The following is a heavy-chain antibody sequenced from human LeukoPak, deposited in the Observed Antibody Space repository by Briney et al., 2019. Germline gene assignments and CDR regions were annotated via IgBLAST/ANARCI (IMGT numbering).Heavy chain of an antibody. Sequence: ASVKVSCKASGYTFTSYYMHWVRQAPGQGLEWMGIINPSGGSTSYAQKFQGRVTMTRDTSISTAYMELSRLRSDDTAVYYCARDVSYYYGMDVWGQGTTVTVSS. CDR2: INPSGGST. CDR3: ARDVSYYYGMDV. J-gene: IGHJ6*02. V-gene: IGHV1-46*01. CDR1: GYTFTSYY.